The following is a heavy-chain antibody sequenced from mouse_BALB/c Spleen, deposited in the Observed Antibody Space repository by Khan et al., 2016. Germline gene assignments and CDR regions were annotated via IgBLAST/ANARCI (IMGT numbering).Heavy chain of an antibody. V-gene: IGHV3-2*02. Sequence: VQLQQSGPGLVKPSQSLSLTCTVTGFSITSDYAWNWIRQFPGNKLEWMGYISYSGTTRYNPSLKSRISITRDTSKNQFFLQLNSVTTEDTATYYCVRSLFYYAMDYWGQGTSVTVSS. J-gene: IGHJ4*01. CDR1: GFSITSDYA. CDR2: ISYSGTT. CDR3: VRSLFYYAMDY.